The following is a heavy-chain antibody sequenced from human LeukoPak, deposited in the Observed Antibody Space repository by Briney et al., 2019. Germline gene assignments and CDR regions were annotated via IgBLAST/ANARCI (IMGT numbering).Heavy chain of an antibody. Sequence: GASLRLSCAASGLTFSRYGMSWVRQAPGKGLEWVSAFSGNGGSTFYAGSVKGRFTISKDNSKNMLYLQMNSLRADDTAVYYCAKREVSSGWSPFDYWGQGALVTVSS. V-gene: IGHV3-23*01. CDR2: FSGNGGST. CDR1: GLTFSRYG. D-gene: IGHD6-19*01. J-gene: IGHJ4*02. CDR3: AKREVSSGWSPFDY.